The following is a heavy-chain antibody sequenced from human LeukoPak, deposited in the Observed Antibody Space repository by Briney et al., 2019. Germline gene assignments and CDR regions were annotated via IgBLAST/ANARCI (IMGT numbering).Heavy chain of an antibody. Sequence: GGSLRLSCAASGFTSRNYWMSWVRQAPGKGLEWVANIKLDGSDKYYVDSVKGRLTISRDNAKNSVYLQMNSLRAEDTAVYYCARVGQWLPDYWGQGTLVTVSS. CDR1: GFTSRNYW. CDR2: IKLDGSDK. D-gene: IGHD6-19*01. J-gene: IGHJ4*02. CDR3: ARVGQWLPDY. V-gene: IGHV3-7*01.